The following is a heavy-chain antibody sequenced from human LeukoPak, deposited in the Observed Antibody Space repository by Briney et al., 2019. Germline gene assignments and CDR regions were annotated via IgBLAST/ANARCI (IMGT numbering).Heavy chain of an antibody. CDR1: GFTFSSYC. Sequence: PGGSLRLSCAASGFTFSSYCMSGLRQAPGKGVEWVANIKRDGSEKYYVDSVKGRFTISRDNAKNSLFLQMNSLRVEGTAVYYCARAQNWEYALDMWGQGTMVTVSS. V-gene: IGHV3-7*04. J-gene: IGHJ3*02. CDR2: IKRDGSEK. CDR3: ARAQNWEYALDM. D-gene: IGHD7-27*01.